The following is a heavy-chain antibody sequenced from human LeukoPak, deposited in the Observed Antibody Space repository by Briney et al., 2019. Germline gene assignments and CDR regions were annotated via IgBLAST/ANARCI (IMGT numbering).Heavy chain of an antibody. V-gene: IGHV4-30-4*01. CDR2: IYYSGST. CDR1: GGSISSGDYY. D-gene: IGHD2-15*01. Sequence: SQTLSLTCTVSGGSISSGDYYWSWIRQPPGKGLEWIGYIYYSGSTYYNPSLKSRVTISVDTSKNQFSLKLSSVTAADTAVYYCAREGEYCGGGSCYRNDYWGQGTLVTVSS. J-gene: IGHJ4*02. CDR3: AREGEYCGGGSCYRNDY.